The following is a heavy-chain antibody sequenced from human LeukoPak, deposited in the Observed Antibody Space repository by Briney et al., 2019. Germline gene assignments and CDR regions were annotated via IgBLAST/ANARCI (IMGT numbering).Heavy chain of an antibody. Sequence: ASMKVSCKASGYTFTDHYIYWMRQAPGQGLEWMGWINTNSGGTKYALKFQGRVTMTSDTSISTAYMDLTGLTYDDTAVYYCARPSSSSWDRLPDYWGQGTLVTVSS. V-gene: IGHV1-2*02. D-gene: IGHD6-13*01. J-gene: IGHJ4*02. CDR2: INTNSGGT. CDR3: ARPSSSSWDRLPDY. CDR1: GYTFTDHY.